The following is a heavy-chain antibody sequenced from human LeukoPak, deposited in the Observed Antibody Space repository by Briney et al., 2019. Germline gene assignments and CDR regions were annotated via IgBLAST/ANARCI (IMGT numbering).Heavy chain of an antibody. V-gene: IGHV1-69*13. D-gene: IGHD1-1*01. J-gene: IGHJ4*02. CDR1: GGTFSSHA. Sequence: SVKVSCKASGGTFSSHAISWVRQAPGQGLEWMGGIIPIFGTANYAQKFQGRVTITADESTSTAYMELSSLRSEDTAVYYCATSWNALRDYWGQGTLVTVSS. CDR2: IIPIFGTA. CDR3: ATSWNALRDY.